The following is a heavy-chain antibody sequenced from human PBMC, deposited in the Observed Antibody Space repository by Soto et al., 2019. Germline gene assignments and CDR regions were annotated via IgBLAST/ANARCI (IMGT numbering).Heavy chain of an antibody. Sequence: QVQLVESGGGLVKPGGSLRLSCVASGFTFSAQYMTWIRQAPGKGLEWVSKISGSGTTMYYADSVKGRFTVSRDNAKNSVYLQMDSLRAEDTAVYYCASDPYYYASGYWGQRTLVTVSS. CDR3: ASDPYYYASGY. D-gene: IGHD3-10*01. CDR1: GFTFSAQY. J-gene: IGHJ4*02. CDR2: ISGSGTTM. V-gene: IGHV3-11*01.